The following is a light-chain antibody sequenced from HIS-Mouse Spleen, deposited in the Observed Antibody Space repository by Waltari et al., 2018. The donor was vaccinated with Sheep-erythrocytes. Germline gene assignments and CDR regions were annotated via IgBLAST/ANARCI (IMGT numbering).Light chain of an antibody. Sequence: SSELTQPPSVSVSPGQTASITCSGDKLGDKYACWYQQKPGQSPVLVIYQYTKGPSGLPELFSGSHSGKPATVTVSGTQAMDEADYYRQAWDSSIVVFGGGTELTVL. J-gene: IGLJ2*01. V-gene: IGLV3-1*01. CDR2: QYT. CDR3: QAWDSSIVV. CDR1: KLGDKY.